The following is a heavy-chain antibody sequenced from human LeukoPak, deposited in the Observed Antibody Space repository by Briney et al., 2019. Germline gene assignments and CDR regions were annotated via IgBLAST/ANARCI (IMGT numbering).Heavy chain of an antibody. CDR1: GFTFSSYA. V-gene: IGHV3-23*01. J-gene: IGHJ3*02. CDR3: AKDCPSEWQQLPDYDAFDI. D-gene: IGHD6-13*01. Sequence: GSLRLSCAAAGFTFSSYAMSWVRQAPGKGLEWVSAISGSGSNRYYADSVKGRFTISRDNSKNTLYLQMESLRADDTAVYYCAKDCPSEWQQLPDYDAFDIWGQGTMVTVSS. CDR2: ISGSGSNR.